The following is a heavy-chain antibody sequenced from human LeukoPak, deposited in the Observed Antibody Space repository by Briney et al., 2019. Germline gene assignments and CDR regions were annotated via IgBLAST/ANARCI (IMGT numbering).Heavy chain of an antibody. D-gene: IGHD2-15*01. Sequence: PSETLSLTCTVSGGSISSGGYYWSWIRQHPGKGLEWIGYIYYSGSTYYNPSLKSRVTISVDTSKNQFSLKLSSVTAADTAVYYCARSCSGSMCHYWGQGTLVTVSS. CDR2: IYYSGST. CDR3: ARSCSGSMCHY. V-gene: IGHV4-31*03. J-gene: IGHJ4*02. CDR1: GGSISSGGYY.